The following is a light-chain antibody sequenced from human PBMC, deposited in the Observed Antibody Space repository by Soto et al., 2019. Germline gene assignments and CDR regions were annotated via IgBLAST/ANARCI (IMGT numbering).Light chain of an antibody. V-gene: IGLV2-14*01. CDR3: SSYTSSSTLYV. J-gene: IGLJ1*01. Sequence: QSALTQHASVSGSPGQSITISCTGTSSDVGGYNYVSWYQQHPGQAPKLMIYDVSNRPSGVSNRFSGSKSGNTASLTISGLQAEDEAVYYCSSYTSSSTLYVFGTGTKVTVL. CDR1: SSDVGGYNY. CDR2: DVS.